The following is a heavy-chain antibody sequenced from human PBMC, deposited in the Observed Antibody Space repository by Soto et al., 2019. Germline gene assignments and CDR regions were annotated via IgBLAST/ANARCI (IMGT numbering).Heavy chain of an antibody. CDR2: TYSSGNT. CDR3: AIGSGWQDMDY. CDR1: GGFISSYY. V-gene: IGHV4-4*07. J-gene: IGHJ4*02. Sequence: QVQLQESGPGLVKPSETLSLTCTVSGGFISSYYWNWIRQPAGKGLEWIGRTYSSGNTDYSPSLKSRVNMSADTSKNQFSLKLNSVTAADTAVYYCAIGSGWQDMDYWGQGTLVTVSS. D-gene: IGHD6-19*01.